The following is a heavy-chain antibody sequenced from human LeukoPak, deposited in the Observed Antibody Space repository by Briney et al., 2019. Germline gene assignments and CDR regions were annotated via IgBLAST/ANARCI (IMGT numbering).Heavy chain of an antibody. CDR2: IYHSGST. CDR1: GYSISSGYY. V-gene: IGHV4-38-2*02. D-gene: IGHD1-26*01. CDR3: ARDPSGTFDY. Sequence: SETLSLTCTVSGYSISSGYYWGWIRQPPGKGLEWFGSIYHSGSTYYNPSLKSRVTISVDTSKNQFSLKLSSVTAADTAVYYCARDPSGTFDYWGQGTLVTVSS. J-gene: IGHJ4*02.